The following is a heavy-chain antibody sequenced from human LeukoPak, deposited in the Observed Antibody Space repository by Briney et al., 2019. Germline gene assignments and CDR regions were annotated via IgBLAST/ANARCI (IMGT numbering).Heavy chain of an antibody. J-gene: IGHJ6*03. V-gene: IGHV1-3*01. D-gene: IGHD2-2*02. CDR2: INAGNGNT. CDR1: GYTFTSYA. Sequence: EASVKVSCKASGYTFTSYAMHWVRQAPGQRLEWMGWINAGNGNTKYSQKFQGRVTITRDTSASTAYMELSSLRSEDTAVYYCARAVVVVPAAINYYYYYMDVWGKGTTVTVSS. CDR3: ARAVVVVPAAINYYYYYMDV.